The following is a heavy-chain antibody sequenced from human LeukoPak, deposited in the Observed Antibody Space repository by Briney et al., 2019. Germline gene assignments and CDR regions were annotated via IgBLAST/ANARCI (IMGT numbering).Heavy chain of an antibody. CDR2: INSDGSST. V-gene: IGHV3-74*01. CDR1: GFTFSSYW. D-gene: IGHD3-9*01. Sequence: GGSLRLSCAASGFTFSSYWMHWVRQAPGKGLVWVSRINSDGSSTSYADSVKGRFTISRDNAKNTLYLQMNSLRAEDTAVYYCEAHDILTGPPRPYYYYGMDVWGKGTTVTVSS. CDR3: EAHDILTGPPRPYYYYGMDV. J-gene: IGHJ6*04.